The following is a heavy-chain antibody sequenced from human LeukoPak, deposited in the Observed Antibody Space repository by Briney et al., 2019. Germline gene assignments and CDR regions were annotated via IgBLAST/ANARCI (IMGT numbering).Heavy chain of an antibody. CDR1: GFSFSTYG. D-gene: IGHD5-12*01. V-gene: IGHV3-23*01. J-gene: IGHJ2*01. CDR3: ARWDGYGDL. CDR2: FGDTGMP. Sequence: GGSLRLSCVVSGFSFSTYGMTWVRQAPGKGLEWVSGFGDTGMPHYRDSVKGRFSISRDNSKNTFYLQMNSLRAEDTAMYYCARWDGYGDLWGRGTLVTVSS.